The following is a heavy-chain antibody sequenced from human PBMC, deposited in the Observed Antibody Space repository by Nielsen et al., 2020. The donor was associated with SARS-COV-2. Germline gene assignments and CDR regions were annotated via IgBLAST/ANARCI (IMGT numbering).Heavy chain of an antibody. Sequence: GGSLRLSCAASGFTFSSYSMNWVRQAPGKGLEWVSYISSSSSTIYYADSVKGRFTISRDNSKNTLYLQMNSLRAEDTAVYYCARDSGGSKNYYYYGMDVWGQGTTVTVSS. CDR3: ARDSGGSKNYYYYGMDV. CDR1: GFTFSSYS. CDR2: ISSSSSTI. V-gene: IGHV3-48*01. D-gene: IGHD2-15*01. J-gene: IGHJ6*02.